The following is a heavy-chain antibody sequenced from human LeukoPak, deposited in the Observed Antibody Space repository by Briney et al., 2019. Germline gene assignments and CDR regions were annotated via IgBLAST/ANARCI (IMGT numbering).Heavy chain of an antibody. J-gene: IGHJ5*02. CDR2: IYTSGIT. D-gene: IGHD3-10*01. Sequence: SETLSLTCTVSGDSISNYYWSWIRQPAGKGLEWTGRIYTSGITNYNPSLKSRVTMSVDTSKNQFSLKLSSVTAADTAVYYCAREGLSMVRGIIPKEAWGWFDPWGQGTLVTVSS. V-gene: IGHV4-4*07. CDR1: GDSISNYY. CDR3: AREGLSMVRGIIPKEAWGWFDP.